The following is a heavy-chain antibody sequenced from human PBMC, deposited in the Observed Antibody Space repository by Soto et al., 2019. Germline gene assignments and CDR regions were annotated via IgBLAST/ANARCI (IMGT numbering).Heavy chain of an antibody. J-gene: IGHJ4*02. D-gene: IGHD2-15*01. CDR2: INPNSGGT. CDR3: ATSTYCSGGSCYNNFDY. Sequence: QVQLVQSGAEVKKPGASVKVSCKASGYTFTGYYMHWVRQAPGQGLEWMGWINPNSGGTNYAQKFQGWVTMTRDTSIRTAYMEMSRLRSDDTAVYYCATSTYCSGGSCYNNFDYWGQGTLVTVSS. V-gene: IGHV1-2*04. CDR1: GYTFTGYY.